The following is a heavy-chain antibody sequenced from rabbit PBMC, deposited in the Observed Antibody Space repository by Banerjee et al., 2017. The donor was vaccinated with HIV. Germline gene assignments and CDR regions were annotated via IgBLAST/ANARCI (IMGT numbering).Heavy chain of an antibody. J-gene: IGHJ4*01. V-gene: IGHV1S45*01. D-gene: IGHD4-1*01. Sequence: QEQLEESGGDLVKPEGSLTLTCTASGFDFSSYWMSWVRQAPGKGLEWIGYIYAGEGRTYYASWVNGRFTISKTSSTTVTLQLTSLTPADTATYFCARDLAGVIGWNFGLWGPGTLVTVS. CDR3: ARDLAGVIGWNFGL. CDR2: IYAGEGRT. CDR1: GFDFSSYW.